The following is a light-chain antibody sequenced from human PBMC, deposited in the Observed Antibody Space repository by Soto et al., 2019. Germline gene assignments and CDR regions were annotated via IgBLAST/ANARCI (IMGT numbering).Light chain of an antibody. J-gene: IGKJ4*01. CDR2: GES. V-gene: IGKV3-20*01. CDR3: QQYGVSPT. CDR1: QSISSNF. Sequence: EIVMTQSPGTLSLSPGERAXLSCRASQSISSNFLAWYQHKPGQAPRLLIYGESSRATGIPDRFSGSASGTDFTLSISRLEPEDFAVYYCQQYGVSPTFGGGTKVDIK.